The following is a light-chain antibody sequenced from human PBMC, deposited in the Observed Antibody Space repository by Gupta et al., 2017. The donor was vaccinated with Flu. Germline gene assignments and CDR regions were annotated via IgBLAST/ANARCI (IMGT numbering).Light chain of an antibody. CDR2: DVT. J-gene: IGLJ2*01. V-gene: IGLV2-11*01. Sequence: QSALTQPRSVSGSPGQSVTISCTGRPSDIGAYDYVSWFQQHPGKAHNLIIYDVTSRSSGVPARFSGSKSANTASLTISALQAEDEADYHCCSFAGSYTLVLGGGTKLTVL. CDR1: PSDIGAYDY. CDR3: CSFAGSYTLV.